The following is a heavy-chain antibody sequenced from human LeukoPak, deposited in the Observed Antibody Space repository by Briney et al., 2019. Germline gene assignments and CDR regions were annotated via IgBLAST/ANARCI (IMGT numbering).Heavy chain of an antibody. Sequence: GGSLRLSGVASGFTFSSYGMHWVRQAPGKGLEWVAVISNDGSNKYYADSVKGRFTISRDNSKNTLYLQMNSLRAEDTAVYYCAKGRGAFDIWGQGTMVTVSS. CDR3: AKGRGAFDI. CDR2: ISNDGSNK. V-gene: IGHV3-30*18. J-gene: IGHJ3*02. D-gene: IGHD3-10*01. CDR1: GFTFSSYG.